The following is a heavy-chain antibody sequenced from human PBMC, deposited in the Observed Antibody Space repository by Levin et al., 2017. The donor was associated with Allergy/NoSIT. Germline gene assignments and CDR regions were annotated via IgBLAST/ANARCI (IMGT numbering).Heavy chain of an antibody. Sequence: QHGESLKISCATSGFTFRSYEMNWVRQAPGKGLEWVSYISSGASTIHYADSVKGRFTISRDNAKNALYLQMNSLRAEDTAVYYCARVLHSGWHWFDPWGQGTLVTVSS. CDR1: GFTFRSYE. CDR3: ARVLHSGWHWFDP. V-gene: IGHV3-48*03. CDR2: ISSGASTI. J-gene: IGHJ5*02. D-gene: IGHD6-19*01.